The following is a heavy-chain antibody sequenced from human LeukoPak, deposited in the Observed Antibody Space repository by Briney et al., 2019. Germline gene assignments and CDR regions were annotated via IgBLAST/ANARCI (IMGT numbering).Heavy chain of an antibody. J-gene: IGHJ5*02. CDR2: ISGSGGST. CDR3: AKESRGYDSSGYYH. Sequence: GGSLRLSCAASGFTVSSNYMSWVRQAPGKGLEWVSAISGSGGSTYYADSVKGRFTISRDNSKNTLYLQMNSLRAEDTAVYYCAKESRGYDSSGYYHWGQGTLVTVSS. CDR1: GFTVSSNY. D-gene: IGHD3-22*01. V-gene: IGHV3-23*01.